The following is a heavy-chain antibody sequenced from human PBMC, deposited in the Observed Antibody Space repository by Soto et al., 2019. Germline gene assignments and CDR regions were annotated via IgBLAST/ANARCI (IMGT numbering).Heavy chain of an antibody. J-gene: IGHJ4*02. D-gene: IGHD3-22*01. Sequence: QVQLVQSGAEVKKPGSSVKVSCKASGGPFSSYAISWVRQAPGQGLEWMGGIIPIFSTADYAQKFQGRVTITADESTSTAYMELSSLRSEDTAVYYCATGYDTSGHYGAGLDYWGQGTLVTVSS. CDR1: GGPFSSYA. V-gene: IGHV1-69*01. CDR3: ATGYDTSGHYGAGLDY. CDR2: IIPIFSTA.